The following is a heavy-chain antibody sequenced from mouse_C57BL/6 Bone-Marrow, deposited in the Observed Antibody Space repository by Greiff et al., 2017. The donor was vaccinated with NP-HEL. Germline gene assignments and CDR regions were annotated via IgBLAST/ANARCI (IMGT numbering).Heavy chain of an antibody. CDR2: ISSGSSTI. D-gene: IGHD2-12*01. Sequence: EVKLVESGGGLVKPGGSLKLSCAASGFTFSDYGMHWVRQAPEKGLEWVAYISSGSSTIYYADTVKGRFTISRDNAKNTLFLQMTSLRSEDTAMYYCARSYDGYYAMDYWGQGTSVTVSS. V-gene: IGHV5-17*01. J-gene: IGHJ4*01. CDR3: ARSYDGYYAMDY. CDR1: GFTFSDYG.